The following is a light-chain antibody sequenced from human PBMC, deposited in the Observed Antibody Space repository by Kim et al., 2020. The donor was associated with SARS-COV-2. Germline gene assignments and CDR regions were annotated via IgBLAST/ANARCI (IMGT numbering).Light chain of an antibody. CDR1: SSNIGAGYD. V-gene: IGLV1-40*01. Sequence: RVTMSCTGSSSNIGAGYDVTWYQQLPGTAPKLLIYGNNNRPSGVPDRFSGSKSGTSAALAITGVQAEDEADYYCQSYDSSLSGSVFGGGTKVTVL. CDR2: GNN. CDR3: QSYDSSLSGSV. J-gene: IGLJ3*02.